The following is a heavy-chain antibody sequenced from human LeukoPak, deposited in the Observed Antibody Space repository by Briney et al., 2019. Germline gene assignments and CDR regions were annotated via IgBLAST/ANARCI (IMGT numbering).Heavy chain of an antibody. D-gene: IGHD6-13*01. CDR2: IYYSGST. Sequence: SETLSLTCTVSGGSISSGGYYWSWIRQHPGKGLEWIGYIYYSGSTYYNPSLKSRVTISVDTPKNQFSLKLSSVTAADTAVYYCARGTAAAELDYWGQGTLVTVSS. CDR1: GGSISSGGYY. CDR3: ARGTAAAELDY. J-gene: IGHJ4*02. V-gene: IGHV4-31*03.